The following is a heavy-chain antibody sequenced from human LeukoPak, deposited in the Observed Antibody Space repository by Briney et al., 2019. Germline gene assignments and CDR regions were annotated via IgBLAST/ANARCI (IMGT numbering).Heavy chain of an antibody. CDR1: GFTFSSYE. Sequence: PGGSLRLSCAASGFTFSSYEMNWVRQAPGKGLEGVSYISSSGSTIYYADSVKGRFTISRDNDKNSLYLQMNSLRAEDTAVYYCARDQMGGPFYYYYYYYMDVWGKGTTVTVSS. CDR3: ARDQMGGPFYYYYYYYMDV. CDR2: ISSSGSTI. D-gene: IGHD2-15*01. J-gene: IGHJ6*03. V-gene: IGHV3-48*03.